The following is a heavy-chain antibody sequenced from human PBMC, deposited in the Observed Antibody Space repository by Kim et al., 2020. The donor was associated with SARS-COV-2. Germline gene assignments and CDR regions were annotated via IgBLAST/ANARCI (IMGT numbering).Heavy chain of an antibody. J-gene: IGHJ4*02. Sequence: GGSLRLSCAASGFTFSSYAMHWVRQAPGKGLEWVAVISYDGSNKYYADSVKGRFTISRDNSKNTLYLQMNSLRAEDTAVYYCAREYPSRVATLSASDYWGQGTLVTVSS. CDR3: AREYPSRVATLSASDY. CDR2: ISYDGSNK. V-gene: IGHV3-30*04. CDR1: GFTFSSYA. D-gene: IGHD5-12*01.